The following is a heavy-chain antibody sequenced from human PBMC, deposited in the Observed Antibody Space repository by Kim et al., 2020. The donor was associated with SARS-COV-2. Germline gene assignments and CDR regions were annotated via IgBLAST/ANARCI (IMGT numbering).Heavy chain of an antibody. CDR2: IYYSGST. V-gene: IGHV4-39*01. J-gene: IGHJ6*02. CDR3: ASQPPFSHTLYYYYGMDV. D-gene: IGHD3-3*02. Sequence: SETLSLTCTVSGGSISSSSYYWGWIRQPPGKGLEWIGSIYYSGSTYYNPSLKSRVTISVDTSKNQFSLKLSSVTAADTAVYYCASQPPFSHTLYYYYGMDVWGQGTTVTVSS. CDR1: GGSISSSSYY.